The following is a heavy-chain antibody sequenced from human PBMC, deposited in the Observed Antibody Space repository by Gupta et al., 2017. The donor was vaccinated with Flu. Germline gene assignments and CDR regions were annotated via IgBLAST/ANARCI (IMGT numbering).Heavy chain of an antibody. CDR1: FNGYT. V-gene: IGHV3-21*01. J-gene: IGHJ4*02. CDR3: ARFVGGDY. Sequence: FNGYTMTWVRQAPGKGLEWVSSISTSSTYTYYADSVRGRFTISRDNAKNSLYLQMDSLMAEDTATYFCARFVGGDYWGQGTLVTVSS. CDR2: ISTSSTYT. D-gene: IGHD3-10*01.